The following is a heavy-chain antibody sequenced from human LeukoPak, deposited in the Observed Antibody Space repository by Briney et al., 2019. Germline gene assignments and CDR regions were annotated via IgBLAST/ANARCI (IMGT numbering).Heavy chain of an antibody. D-gene: IGHD1-14*01. CDR2: IYYSGST. CDR3: ARGTGPVGYYYYYMDV. J-gene: IGHJ6*03. CDR1: GGSISSYY. V-gene: IGHV4-59*01. Sequence: SETLSLTCTVSGGSISSYYWSWIRQPPGKGLEWIGYIYYSGSTNYNPSLKSRVTISVDTSKNQFSLKLSSVTAADTAVYYCARGTGPVGYYYYYMDVWGKGTTVTVSS.